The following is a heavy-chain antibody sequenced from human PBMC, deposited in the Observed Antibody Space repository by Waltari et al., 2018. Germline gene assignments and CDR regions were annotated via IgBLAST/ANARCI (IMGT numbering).Heavy chain of an antibody. CDR1: EYTFTSSY. D-gene: IGHD2-21*01. CDR2: INHSGGST. CDR3: ALDTGALWMDV. V-gene: IGHV1-46*01. J-gene: IGHJ6*02. Sequence: QVQLVQSGAEVKKPGASVKISCKTSEYTFTSSYIHWVRQAPGQGLEWMGIINHSGGSTIYAQKFQGRVTMTRDTSTSTVYMELSSLRSEDTAVYYCALDTGALWMDVWGQGTTVTVSS.